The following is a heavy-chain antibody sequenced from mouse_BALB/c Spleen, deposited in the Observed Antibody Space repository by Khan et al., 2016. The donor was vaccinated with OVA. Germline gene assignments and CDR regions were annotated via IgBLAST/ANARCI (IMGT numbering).Heavy chain of an antibody. CDR2: IDPFSGST. CDR3: TRHGYFAWFTY. J-gene: IGHJ3*01. V-gene: IGHV1S135*01. Sequence: VQLQQSGPELMKPGASVKISCMASGYSFTTYYIHWVMQSHGKSLEWIGYIDPFSGSTTYNQKFKGKATLTVDKSSSKAYIHLSNLTSEDSACYYVTRHGYFAWFTYWGQGTLVTVSA. CDR1: GYSFTTYY. D-gene: IGHD2-3*01.